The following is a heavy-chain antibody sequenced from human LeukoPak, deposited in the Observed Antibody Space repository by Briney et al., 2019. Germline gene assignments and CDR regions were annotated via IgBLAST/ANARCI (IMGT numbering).Heavy chain of an antibody. CDR1: GLTFSSYS. V-gene: IGHV3-48*01. Sequence: GGSLRPSCAASGLTFSSYSMNWVRQAPGKGLEWVSYISSSSSTIYYADSVKGRFTISRDNAKNSLYLQMNSLRAEDTAVYYCAELGITMIGGVWGKGTTVTISS. CDR2: ISSSSSTI. CDR3: AELGITMIGGV. J-gene: IGHJ6*04. D-gene: IGHD3-10*02.